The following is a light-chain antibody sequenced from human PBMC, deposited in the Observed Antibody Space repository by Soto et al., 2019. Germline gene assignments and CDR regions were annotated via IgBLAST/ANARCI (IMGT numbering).Light chain of an antibody. V-gene: IGLV2-8*01. CDR2: DVT. J-gene: IGLJ3*02. Sequence: QSALTQPPSASGSPGQSVTISCTGTTSDVGAYTYVSWYQQYPGKAPKLMIYDVTKRPSGVPDRFSGSKSGNTASLTVSGLQAEDEADYYCTSYAGSNNWVFGGGTKLTVL. CDR3: TSYAGSNNWV. CDR1: TSDVGAYTY.